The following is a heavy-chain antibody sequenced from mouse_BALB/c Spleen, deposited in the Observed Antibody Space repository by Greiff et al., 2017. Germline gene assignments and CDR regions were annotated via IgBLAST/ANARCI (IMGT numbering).Heavy chain of an antibody. CDR2: IWAGGST. D-gene: IGHD1-1*01. V-gene: IGHV2-9*02. CDR3: ARDPSTVRDYAMDY. Sequence: VKLMESGPGLVAPSQSLSITCTVSGFSLTSYGVHWVRQPPGKGLEWLGVIWAGGSTNYNSALMSRLSISKDNSKSQVFLKMNRLQTDDTAMYYCARDPSTVRDYAMDYWGQGTSVTVSS. CDR1: GFSLTSYG. J-gene: IGHJ4*01.